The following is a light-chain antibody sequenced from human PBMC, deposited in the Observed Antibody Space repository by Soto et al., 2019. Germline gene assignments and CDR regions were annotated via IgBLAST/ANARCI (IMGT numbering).Light chain of an antibody. CDR3: QQYESTPPT. Sequence: DIVMTQAPDSLAVSLGERATINCKSIQSGLYSSNNKNYLAWYQQRPGQPPKLLIYWASTRESGVPDRFSVSGSGSDFTLTITSLQAEDVVVYYGQQYESTPPTFGQGTKLEIK. CDR2: WAS. CDR1: QSGLYSSNNKNY. V-gene: IGKV4-1*01. J-gene: IGKJ2*01.